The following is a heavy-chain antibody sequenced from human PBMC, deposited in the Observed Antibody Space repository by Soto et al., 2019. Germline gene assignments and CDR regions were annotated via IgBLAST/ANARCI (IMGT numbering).Heavy chain of an antibody. CDR2: ISGSGGST. CDR1: GFTFSSYA. V-gene: IGHV3-23*01. D-gene: IGHD2-15*01. J-gene: IGHJ4*02. Sequence: GGSLRLSWAASGFTFSSYAMSWVRQAPGKGLEWVSAISGSGGSTYYADSVKGRFTISRDNSKNTLYLQMNSLRAEDTAVYYCAKVQSSRDIVVVVAATAPVIDYWGQGTLVTVSS. CDR3: AKVQSSRDIVVVVAATAPVIDY.